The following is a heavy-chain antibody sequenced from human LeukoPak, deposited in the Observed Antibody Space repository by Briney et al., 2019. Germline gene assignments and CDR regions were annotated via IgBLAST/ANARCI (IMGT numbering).Heavy chain of an antibody. D-gene: IGHD5-24*01. CDR2: ISYDGSNK. V-gene: IGHV3-30*04. CDR3: ARDGDSSERWLQTSYYYYGMDV. CDR1: GFTFSSYA. Sequence: GGSLRLSCAASGFTFSSYAMHWVRQAPGKGLEWVAVISYDGSNKYYADSVKGRFTISRDNSKNTLYLQMNSLRAEDTAVYYCARDGDSSERWLQTSYYYYGMDVWGQGTTVTVSS. J-gene: IGHJ6*02.